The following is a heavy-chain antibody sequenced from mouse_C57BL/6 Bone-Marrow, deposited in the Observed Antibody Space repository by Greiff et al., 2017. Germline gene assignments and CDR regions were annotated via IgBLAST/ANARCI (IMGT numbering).Heavy chain of an antibody. D-gene: IGHD2-3*01. J-gene: IGHJ3*01. V-gene: IGHV1-55*01. Sequence: QVQLQQPGAELVKPGASVKMSCKASGYTFTSYWITWVKQRPGQGLEWIGDIYPGSGSTNYNEKFKSKATLTVDTSSSTAYMQLSSLTSEDSAVYYCARVYDGYYEGFAYWGQGTLVTVSA. CDR1: GYTFTSYW. CDR2: IYPGSGST. CDR3: ARVYDGYYEGFAY.